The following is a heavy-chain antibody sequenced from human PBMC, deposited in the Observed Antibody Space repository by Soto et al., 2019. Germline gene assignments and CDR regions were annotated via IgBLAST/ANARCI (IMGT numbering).Heavy chain of an antibody. Sequence: SETLSLTCTVSGGSISSGDYYWSWIRQPPGKGLEWIGYIYYSGSTYYNPSLKSRVTISVDTSKNQFSLKLSSVTAADTAVYYCARDGPTITGTHIDYWGQGTLVTVSS. CDR2: IYYSGST. CDR3: ARDGPTITGTHIDY. D-gene: IGHD1-7*01. V-gene: IGHV4-30-4*01. CDR1: GGSISSGDYY. J-gene: IGHJ4*02.